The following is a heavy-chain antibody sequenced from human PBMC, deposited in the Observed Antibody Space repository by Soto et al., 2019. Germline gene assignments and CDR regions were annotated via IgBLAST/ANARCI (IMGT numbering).Heavy chain of an antibody. CDR2: ISSSSSYI. D-gene: IGHD3-22*01. CDR1: GFTFSSYS. Sequence: GGSLRLSCAAYGFTFSSYSMNWVRQAPGKGLEWVSSISSSSSYIYYADSVKGRFTISRDNAKNSLYLQMNSLRAEDTAVYYCARDPTNYYDSSGYLYWGQGTLVTVSS. J-gene: IGHJ4*02. V-gene: IGHV3-21*01. CDR3: ARDPTNYYDSSGYLY.